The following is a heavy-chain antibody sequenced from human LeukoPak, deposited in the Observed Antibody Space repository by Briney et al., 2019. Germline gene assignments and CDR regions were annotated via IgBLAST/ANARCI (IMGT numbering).Heavy chain of an antibody. Sequence: ASVKVSCKASGYTFTGYYMHWVRQAPGQGLEWMGRINPNSGGTNYAQKFQGRVTMTRDTSISTAYMELSRLRSDDTAVYYCARESADLKFFDFWGQGTLVTVSS. CDR3: ARESADLKFFDF. V-gene: IGHV1-2*06. J-gene: IGHJ4*02. CDR1: GYTFTGYY. CDR2: INPNSGGT.